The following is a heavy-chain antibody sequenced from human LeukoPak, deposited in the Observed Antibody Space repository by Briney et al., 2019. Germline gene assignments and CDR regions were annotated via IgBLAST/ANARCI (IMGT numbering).Heavy chain of an antibody. CDR1: GASISDYY. CDR2: IYYSGTT. J-gene: IGHJ4*02. D-gene: IGHD3-16*01. CDR3: ARGHRGLGY. V-gene: IGHV4-59*01. Sequence: SETLSLTCTVSGASISDYYWSWIRQPPGKGLEWIGYIYYSGTTNYNPSLKSRVTISMDMSKNQFSLKLSSVTAADTAVYYCARGHRGLGYWGQGTLVIVSS.